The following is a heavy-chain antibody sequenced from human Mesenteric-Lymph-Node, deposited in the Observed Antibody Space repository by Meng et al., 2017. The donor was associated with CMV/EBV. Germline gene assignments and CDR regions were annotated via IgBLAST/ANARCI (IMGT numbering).Heavy chain of an antibody. CDR1: GFTFSSYA. V-gene: IGHV3-23*01. CDR3: ASRYSGYDGGLF. J-gene: IGHJ4*02. Sequence: GESLKISCAASGFTFSSYAMSWVRQAPGKGLEWVSGISGSGGSTYYADSVKGRFTISRDNSKNTLYLQMNSLRAEDTAVYYCASRYSGYDGGLFWGQGTLVTVSS. CDR2: ISGSGGST. D-gene: IGHD5-12*01.